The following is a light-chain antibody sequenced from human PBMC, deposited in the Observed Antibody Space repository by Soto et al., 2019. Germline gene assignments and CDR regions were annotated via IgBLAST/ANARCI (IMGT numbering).Light chain of an antibody. CDR2: GFS. J-gene: IGKJ5*01. CDR3: QQYANAPIT. CDR1: QPVSSNF. V-gene: IGKV3-20*01. Sequence: ELVLTQSPGTLSLSPGESAALSCRASQPVSSNFLAWYQQKPGQAPRLLIYGFSSRASGVPDRFFGSGSGTDFTVTINRLEPEEFAVYYCQQYANAPITFGQGARLEIK.